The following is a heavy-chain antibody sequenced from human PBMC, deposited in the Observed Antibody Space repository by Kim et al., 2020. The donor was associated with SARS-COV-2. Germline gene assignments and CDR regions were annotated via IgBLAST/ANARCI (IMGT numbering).Heavy chain of an antibody. D-gene: IGHD4-17*01. V-gene: IGHV1-18*01. Sequence: APNVQGRVTMTTDTSTSTAYMELRSLRSDDTAVYYCARDGDEGYGDLFDYWGQGTLVTVSS. CDR3: ARDGDEGYGDLFDY. J-gene: IGHJ4*02.